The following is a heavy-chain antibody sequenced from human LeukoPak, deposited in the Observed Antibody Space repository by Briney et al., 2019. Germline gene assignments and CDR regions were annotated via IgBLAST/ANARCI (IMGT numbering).Heavy chain of an antibody. CDR3: ARGGSAYDD. J-gene: IGHJ4*02. CDR2: IYYSGST. Sequence: SETLSLTCTVSGGSLISYYWSWIRQPPGKELEWIGYIYYSGSTNYNPSLKSRVTMSVDTSKNQFSLRLASVNAADTAVYYCARGGSAYDDWGQGTLVTVSS. D-gene: IGHD3-10*01. CDR1: GGSLISYY. V-gene: IGHV4-59*01.